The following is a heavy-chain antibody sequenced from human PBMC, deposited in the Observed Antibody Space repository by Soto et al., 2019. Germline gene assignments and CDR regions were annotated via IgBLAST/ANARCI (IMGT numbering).Heavy chain of an antibody. J-gene: IGHJ4*02. Sequence: QLQLQESGPGLVKPSETLSLTCTVSGGSISSSSYYWGWIRQPPGKGLEWIWSIYYSGSTSYNPALKSRVTISVDTSKNQFSLKLSSVTAADTAVYYCARRRPNYFDYWGQGTLVTVSS. CDR3: ARRRPNYFDY. CDR2: IYYSGST. CDR1: GGSISSSSYY. V-gene: IGHV4-39*01.